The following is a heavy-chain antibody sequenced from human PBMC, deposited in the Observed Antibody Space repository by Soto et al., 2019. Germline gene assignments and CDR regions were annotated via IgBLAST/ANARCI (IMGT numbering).Heavy chain of an antibody. CDR3: GY. V-gene: IGHV3-23*01. CDR1: GFTFSSYA. D-gene: IGHD2-2*01. CDR2: ISGSGIST. J-gene: IGHJ4*02. Sequence: PGGSLRLSCAASGFTFSSYAMSWVRQAPGKGLEWVSAISGSGISTYYADSVKGRFTISRDNSKNTLYLQMNSLRGEERVAMPSGYWGQGTLVTVSS.